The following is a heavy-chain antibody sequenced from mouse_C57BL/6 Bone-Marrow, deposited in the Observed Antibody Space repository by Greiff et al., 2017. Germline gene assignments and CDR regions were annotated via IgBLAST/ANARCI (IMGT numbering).Heavy chain of an antibody. J-gene: IGHJ3*01. CDR1: GYTFTSYW. CDR2: INPSSGYT. V-gene: IGHV1-7*01. CDR3: ARYWFAY. Sequence: VQLVQSGAELAKPGASVKLSCKASGYTFTSYWMHWVKQRPGQGLEWIGYINPSSGYTKYNEKFKDKATLTADKSSSTAYMQLSSLTYEATAVYDSARYWFAYWGQGTLVTVSA.